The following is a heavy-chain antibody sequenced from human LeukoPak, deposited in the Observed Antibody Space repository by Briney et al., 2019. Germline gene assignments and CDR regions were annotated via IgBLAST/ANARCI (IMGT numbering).Heavy chain of an antibody. V-gene: IGHV1-69*01. CDR2: IIPIFGTA. CDR1: GGTFSSYA. CDR3: ATPTDYYDSSGPVYAFDI. D-gene: IGHD3-22*01. J-gene: IGHJ3*02. Sequence: ASVKVSCKASGGTFSSYAISWVRQAPGQGFEWMGGIIPIFGTANYAQKFQGRVTITADESTSTAYMELSSLRSEDTAVYYCATPTDYYDSSGPVYAFDIWGQGTMVTVSS.